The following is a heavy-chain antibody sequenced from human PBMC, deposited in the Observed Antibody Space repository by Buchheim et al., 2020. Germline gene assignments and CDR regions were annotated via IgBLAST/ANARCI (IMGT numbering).Heavy chain of an antibody. CDR1: GFTFSSYS. D-gene: IGHD5-18*01. CDR3: AKGDTALVLYYYYMDV. Sequence: EVQLVESGGGLVQPGGSLRLSCAASGFTFSSYSMNWVRQAPGKGLEWVSYISSSRSTIYYADSVKGGFTISRDNSKNTLYPQMNSLRAEDTAIDYCAKGDTALVLYYYYMDVWGKGTT. CDR2: ISSSRSTI. V-gene: IGHV3-48*01. J-gene: IGHJ6*03.